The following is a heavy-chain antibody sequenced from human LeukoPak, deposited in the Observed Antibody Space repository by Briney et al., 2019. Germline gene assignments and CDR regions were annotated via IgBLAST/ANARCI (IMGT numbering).Heavy chain of an antibody. CDR3: ARGLGYSGSYRLYYFDY. D-gene: IGHD1-26*01. Sequence: PSETLSLTCTVSGGSISSSSYYWGWIRQPPGKGLEWIGSIYYSGSTYYNPSLKSRVTIPVDTSKNQFSLKLSSVTAADTAVYYCARGLGYSGSYRLYYFDYWGQGTLVTVSS. J-gene: IGHJ4*02. CDR2: IYYSGST. CDR1: GGSISSSSYY. V-gene: IGHV4-39*07.